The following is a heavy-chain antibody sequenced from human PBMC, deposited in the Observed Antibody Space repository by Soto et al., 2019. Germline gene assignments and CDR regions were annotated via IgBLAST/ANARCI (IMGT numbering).Heavy chain of an antibody. D-gene: IGHD3-9*01. J-gene: IGHJ4*02. Sequence: GGSLRLSCAASGFSFRNYAMSWVRQAPGKGLEWISTLSGSSSNTYYADSVKGRFAISRDNSRNTLYLQMHSLTAEDTAVYYCANGRATYGLLTHDYWGQGTLVTVSS. CDR2: LSGSSSNT. CDR1: GFSFRNYA. V-gene: IGHV3-23*01. CDR3: ANGRATYGLLTHDY.